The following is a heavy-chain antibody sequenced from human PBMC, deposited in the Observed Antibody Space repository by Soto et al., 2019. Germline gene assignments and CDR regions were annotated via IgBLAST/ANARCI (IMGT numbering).Heavy chain of an antibody. V-gene: IGHV1-3*01. CDR2: INAGNGNT. CDR1: GYTFTSYA. Sequence: ASVKVSCKASGYTFTSYAMHWVHQAPGQRLEWMGWINAGNGNTKYSQKFQGRVTITRDTSASTAYMELSSLRSEDTAVYYCARGISSWYFEYFQHWGQGTLVTVSS. D-gene: IGHD6-13*01. CDR3: ARGISSWYFEYFQH. J-gene: IGHJ1*01.